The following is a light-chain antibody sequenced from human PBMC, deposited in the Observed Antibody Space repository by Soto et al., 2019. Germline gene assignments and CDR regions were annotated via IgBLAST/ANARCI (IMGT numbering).Light chain of an antibody. CDR3: SSSTTFTTRI. Sequence: QSALTQPASVSGSPGQSITISCTGTSSDIGAYNYVSWFQQHPGKAPKLMIYDVTNRPSGVSYRVSGSKSGNTASLTISGLQADDEADYYCSSSTTFTTRIFGTGTKLTVL. V-gene: IGLV2-14*03. CDR2: DVT. J-gene: IGLJ1*01. CDR1: SSDIGAYNY.